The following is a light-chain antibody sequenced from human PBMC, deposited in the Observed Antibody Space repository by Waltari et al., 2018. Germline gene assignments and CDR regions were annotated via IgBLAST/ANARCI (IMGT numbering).Light chain of an antibody. CDR3: QQYYSTPRT. J-gene: IGKJ1*01. CDR2: WAS. CDR1: QSVLYSSHNKNY. Sequence: DIVMTQSPDSLAVSLGERATINCKSSQSVLYSSHNKNYLAWYQQKPGQPPKLLIYWASTRESGVPDRFRGSGSGSDFTRTISSLQAEDVAVYYCQQYYSTPRTFGQGTKVEIK. V-gene: IGKV4-1*01.